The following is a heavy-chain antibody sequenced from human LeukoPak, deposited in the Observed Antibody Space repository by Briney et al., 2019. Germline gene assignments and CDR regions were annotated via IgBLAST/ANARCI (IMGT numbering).Heavy chain of an antibody. V-gene: IGHV3-21*01. J-gene: IGHJ6*03. Sequence: GGSLRLSCAASGFTFSSYSMNWVRQAPGKGLEWVSSISNSSSYIYYADSVKGRFTISRDNAKNSLYLQMNSLRAEDTAVYYCARGVAVAGYYYYMDVWGKGTTVTVSS. D-gene: IGHD6-19*01. CDR3: ARGVAVAGYYYYMDV. CDR1: GFTFSSYS. CDR2: ISNSSSYI.